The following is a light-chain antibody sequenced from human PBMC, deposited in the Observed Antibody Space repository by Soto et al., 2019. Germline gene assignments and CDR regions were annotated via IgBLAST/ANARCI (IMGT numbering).Light chain of an antibody. Sequence: EIVMTKSAATLSLSRGERATLYXRASQSVSINLSWYQQKPGQXTRLIXXGEXTRATGIPARFIGSGSGREFTLTISSLQSEYFAVYYCQQYNNWPTRTVGQGTRLEIK. CDR1: QSVSIN. J-gene: IGKJ5*01. CDR3: QQYNNWPTRT. V-gene: IGKV3-15*01. CDR2: GEX.